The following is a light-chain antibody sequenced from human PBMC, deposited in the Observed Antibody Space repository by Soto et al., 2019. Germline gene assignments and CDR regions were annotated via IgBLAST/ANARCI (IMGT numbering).Light chain of an antibody. V-gene: IGKV1-9*01. Sequence: DIQFTKSASFLSASVGDTVTITCRASQALSNYLAWYQQKPGKAPDLLIYSASTLQSGVPSRFSGSGSETEFSLSIRALQPDDFATYYCQQLSRYPLTFGGGTKVDIK. CDR2: SAS. J-gene: IGKJ4*01. CDR1: QALSNY. CDR3: QQLSRYPLT.